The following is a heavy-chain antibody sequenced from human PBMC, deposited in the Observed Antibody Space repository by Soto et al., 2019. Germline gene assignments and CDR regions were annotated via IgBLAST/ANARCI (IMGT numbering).Heavy chain of an antibody. J-gene: IGHJ6*02. CDR1: GGSISSYY. Sequence: SETLSLTCTVSGGSISSYYWSWIRQPPGKGLELIGYIYHSGSTNYSPSLKSRVTISVDTSKIHFSLKLSSVTAADTAVYYCARAKGYYIPITSYFYYYGMDVWGQGTTVTVSS. CDR3: ARAKGYYIPITSYFYYYGMDV. CDR2: IYHSGST. D-gene: IGHD3-3*01. V-gene: IGHV4-59*01.